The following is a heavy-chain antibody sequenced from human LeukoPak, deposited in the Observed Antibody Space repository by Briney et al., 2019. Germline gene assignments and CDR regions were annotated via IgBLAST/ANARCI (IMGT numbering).Heavy chain of an antibody. CDR3: ARDKPAAGANYFDY. CDR2: IYHSGST. J-gene: IGHJ4*02. CDR1: GCSITSGNW. Sequence: PSETLSLTCAVSGCSITSGNWWTWVRQPPGKVLECIGEIYHSGSTNYNPSLKSRVTISVDKSKNQFSLNLSSVTAADTAVYYCARDKPAAGANYFDYWGQGTLVTVSS. V-gene: IGHV4-4*02. D-gene: IGHD6-13*01.